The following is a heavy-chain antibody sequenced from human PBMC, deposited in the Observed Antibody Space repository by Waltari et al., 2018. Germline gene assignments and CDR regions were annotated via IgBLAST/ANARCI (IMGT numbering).Heavy chain of an antibody. D-gene: IGHD6-13*01. Sequence: QLQLQESGPGLVKPSETLSLTCTVSGGSISSSSYYWGWIRQPPGKGLEWIGSIYYSGSTYYNPSLKSRVTISVDTSKSQFSLKLSSVTAADTAVYYCARHGREQQLVYYFDYWGQGTLVTVSS. CDR3: ARHGREQQLVYYFDY. CDR1: GGSISSSSYY. CDR2: IYYSGST. J-gene: IGHJ4*02. V-gene: IGHV4-39*01.